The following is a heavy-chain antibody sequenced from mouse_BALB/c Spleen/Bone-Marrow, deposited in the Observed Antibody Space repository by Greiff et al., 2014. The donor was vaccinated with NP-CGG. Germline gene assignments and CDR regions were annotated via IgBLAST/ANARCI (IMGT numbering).Heavy chain of an antibody. CDR1: GYTFTDYY. Sequence: VQLVESGAELARPGASVKLSCKASGYTFTDYYINWVKQRTGQGLEWIGEIYPGSGNTYYNEKFKGKATLTADKSSSTAYMQLSSPTSEDSAVYFCARREYGNGGFAYWGQGTLVTVSA. D-gene: IGHD2-10*02. CDR3: ARREYGNGGFAY. J-gene: IGHJ3*01. V-gene: IGHV1-77*01. CDR2: IYPGSGNT.